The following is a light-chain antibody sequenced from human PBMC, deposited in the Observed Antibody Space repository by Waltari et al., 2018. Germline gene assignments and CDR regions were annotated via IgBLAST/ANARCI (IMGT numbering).Light chain of an antibody. Sequence: DIVLTQSPGTLSLSPGERATLSCRASQRLSSNYLAWYQQKPGQAPRLLIYDASSRATGIPDRFSGSGSGTDFTLTINRLEPEDFAVYYCQQCDDSRYTFGPGTKVDIK. CDR2: DAS. J-gene: IGKJ3*01. V-gene: IGKV3-20*01. CDR1: QRLSSNY. CDR3: QQCDDSRYT.